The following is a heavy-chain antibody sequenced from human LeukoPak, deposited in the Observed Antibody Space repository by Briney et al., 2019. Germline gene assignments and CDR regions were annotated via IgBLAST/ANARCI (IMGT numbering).Heavy chain of an antibody. CDR3: ARAPPNYYDSSGLPTWFFDY. J-gene: IGHJ4*02. D-gene: IGHD3-22*01. V-gene: IGHV1-8*01. CDR1: AYTFTTYD. Sequence: ASVKVSCKASAYTFTTYDINWVRQATGHGLEWMGWMNPNSGNTGYAQKFQGRVTMTRNTSINTAYMELSSLRSEDTAVYYCARAPPNYYDSSGLPTWFFDYWGQGTLVTVSS. CDR2: MNPNSGNT.